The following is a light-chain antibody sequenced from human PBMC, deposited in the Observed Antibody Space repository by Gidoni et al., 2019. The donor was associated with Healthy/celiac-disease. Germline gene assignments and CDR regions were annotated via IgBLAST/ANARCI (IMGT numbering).Light chain of an antibody. CDR1: QSVSSSY. V-gene: IGKV3-20*01. CDR2: GAS. J-gene: IGKJ5*01. Sequence: EIVLTQSPGTLSLSPGERATLSCRASQSVSSSYLAWYQQKPGQAPRLLIYGASSRATGTPDRFSGSGSGTDFTLTISRLEPEDFAVYYCQLYGSSPPITFGQGTRLEIK. CDR3: QLYGSSPPIT.